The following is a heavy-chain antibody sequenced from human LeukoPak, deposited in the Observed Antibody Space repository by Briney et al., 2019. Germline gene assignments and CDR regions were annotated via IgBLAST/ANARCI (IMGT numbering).Heavy chain of an antibody. CDR1: GGSFSGYN. CDR3: ARLGGLDY. D-gene: IGHD3-10*01. CDR2: INHSGST. Sequence: SETLSLTCAVYGGSFSGYNWSWIRQPPGKGLEWIGEINHSGSTNYNPSLKSRVTISVDTSKNQFSLKLSSVTAADTAVYYCARLGGLDYWGQGTLVTVSS. V-gene: IGHV4-34*01. J-gene: IGHJ4*02.